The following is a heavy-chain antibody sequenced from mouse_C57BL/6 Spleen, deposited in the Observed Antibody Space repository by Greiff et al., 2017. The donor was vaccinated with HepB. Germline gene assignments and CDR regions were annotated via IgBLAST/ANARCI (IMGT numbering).Heavy chain of an antibody. CDR2: IRNKANGYTT. CDR3: ARSTVVATGYFDY. CDR1: GFTFTDYY. V-gene: IGHV7-3*01. Sequence: EVQGVESGGGLVQPGGSLSLSCAASGFTFTDYYMSWVRQPPGKALEWLGFIRNKANGYTTEYSASVKGRFTISRDNSQSILYLQMNALRAEDSATYYCARSTVVATGYFDYWGQGTTLTVSS. J-gene: IGHJ2*01. D-gene: IGHD1-1*01.